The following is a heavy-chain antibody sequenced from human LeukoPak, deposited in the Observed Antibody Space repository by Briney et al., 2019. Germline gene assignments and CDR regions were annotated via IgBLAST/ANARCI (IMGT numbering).Heavy chain of an antibody. CDR3: ARGPTMVRGVIIFPNENG. D-gene: IGHD3-10*01. CDR1: GFTFSKHW. J-gene: IGHJ4*02. Sequence: GGSLRLSCAASGFTFSKHWMHWVRQAPGKGLVWVSRINSDGSSTTYADSVKGRFTISRDNAKNTLYLQMNSLKTEDTAVYYCARGPTMVRGVIIFPNENGWGQGTLVTVSS. CDR2: INSDGSST. V-gene: IGHV3-74*01.